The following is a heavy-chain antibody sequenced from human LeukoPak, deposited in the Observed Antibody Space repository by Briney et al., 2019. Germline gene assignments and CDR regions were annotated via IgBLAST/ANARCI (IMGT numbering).Heavy chain of an antibody. D-gene: IGHD3-10*01. V-gene: IGHV3-11*04. CDR2: ISSSGSTI. CDR1: GFTFSDYY. Sequence: GGSLRLSCAASGFTFSDYYMSWLRQAPGKGLEWVSYISSSGSTIYYADSVKGRFTISRDNAKNSLYLQMNSLRAEDTAVYYCARVEVRGVIITQYYFDYWGQGTLVTVSS. CDR3: ARVEVRGVIITQYYFDY. J-gene: IGHJ4*02.